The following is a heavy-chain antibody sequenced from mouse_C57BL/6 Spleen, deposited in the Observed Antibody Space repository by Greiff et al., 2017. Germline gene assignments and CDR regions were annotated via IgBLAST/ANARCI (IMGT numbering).Heavy chain of an antibody. CDR1: GYSFTGYY. CDR2: INPSTGGT. Sequence: EVMLMESGPELVKPGASVKISCKASGYSFTGYYMNWVKQSPEKSLEWIGEINPSTGGTTYNQKFKAKATLTVDKSSSTAYMQLKSLTSEDSAVYYCARYGYYGFDYWGQGTTLTVSS. V-gene: IGHV1-42*01. D-gene: IGHD1-1*01. J-gene: IGHJ2*01. CDR3: ARYGYYGFDY.